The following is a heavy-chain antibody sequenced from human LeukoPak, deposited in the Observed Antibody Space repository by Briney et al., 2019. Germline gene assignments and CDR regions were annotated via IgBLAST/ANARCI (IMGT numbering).Heavy chain of an antibody. V-gene: IGHV3-21*01. CDR1: GFTFSSYS. Sequence: GGSLRLSCAASGFTFSSYSMNWVRQAPGKGLEWVSSISSSSSYIYYADSVKGRFTVSRDNAKNSLYLQMNSLRAEDTAVYYCARGAPDCTSNSCYPYYFDYWGQGTLVTVSS. CDR3: ARGAPDCTSNSCYPYYFDY. D-gene: IGHD2-2*01. J-gene: IGHJ4*02. CDR2: ISSSSSYI.